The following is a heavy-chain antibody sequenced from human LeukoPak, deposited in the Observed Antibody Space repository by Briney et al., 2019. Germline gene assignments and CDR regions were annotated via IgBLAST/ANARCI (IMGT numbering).Heavy chain of an antibody. D-gene: IGHD3-22*01. CDR1: GFTFSGSA. V-gene: IGHV3-73*01. Sequence: GGSLRLSCATSGFTFSGSAIHWVRQASGKGLEWIGRIRSKANSYATTDVASVKGRFTISRDDSKNTAYLQMNSLKTEDTAVYYCTRPSYDSSVSGVVYWGQGTLVTVSS. CDR3: TRPSYDSSVSGVVY. CDR2: IRSKANSYAT. J-gene: IGHJ4*02.